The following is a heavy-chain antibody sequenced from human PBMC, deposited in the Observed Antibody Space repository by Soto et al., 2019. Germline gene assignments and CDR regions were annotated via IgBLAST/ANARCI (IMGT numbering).Heavy chain of an antibody. J-gene: IGHJ4*02. Sequence: EVQLLESGGGLVQPGGSLRLSCAASGFPFSSYAMSWVRQAPGKGLEWVSGISDSGGSTYYADSVKGRFTISRDNSKNTLYLQMNSLRAEDTAVYYCANGCGGTCYSRIHYWGQGTLVTVSS. D-gene: IGHD2-15*01. CDR1: GFPFSSYA. V-gene: IGHV3-23*01. CDR2: ISDSGGST. CDR3: ANGCGGTCYSRIHY.